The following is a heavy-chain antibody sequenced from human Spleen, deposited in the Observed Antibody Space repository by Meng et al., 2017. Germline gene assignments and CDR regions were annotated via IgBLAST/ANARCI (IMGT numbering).Heavy chain of an antibody. CDR3: AREGRDCSGGACYYYFDY. J-gene: IGHJ4*02. V-gene: IGHV1-8*02. Sequence: ASVKVSCKASGYTFTTHAMHWVRQAPGQRLEWLGWMNLNSGNTGYAQKFQGRVTMTRNTSISTAYMELSSLKSEDTAVFYCAREGRDCSGGACYYYFDYWGQGTLVTVSS. D-gene: IGHD2-15*01. CDR1: GYTFTTHA. CDR2: MNLNSGNT.